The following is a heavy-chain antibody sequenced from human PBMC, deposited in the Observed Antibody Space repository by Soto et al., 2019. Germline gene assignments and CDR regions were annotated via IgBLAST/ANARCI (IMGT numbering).Heavy chain of an antibody. J-gene: IGHJ4*02. CDR1: GYTFTNYG. CDR3: ARDLGGWPDY. Sequence: ASVKVSCKASGYTFTNYGISWVRQAPGQGLEWMGWINTYNGNTNHAQKFQGRVTMTRDTSTTTVYMELSSLKSEDTAVYYCARDLGGWPDYWGQGTLVTVSS. D-gene: IGHD2-15*01. V-gene: IGHV1-18*01. CDR2: INTYNGNT.